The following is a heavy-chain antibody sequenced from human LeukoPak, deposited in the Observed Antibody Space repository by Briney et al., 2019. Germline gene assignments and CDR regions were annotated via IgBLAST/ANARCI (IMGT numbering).Heavy chain of an antibody. Sequence: SVKVSCKASGGTFSSYAISWVRQAPGQGLEWMGGIIPIFGTANYAQKFQGRVTITADESTSTAYMELSSQRSEDTAVYYCARAVSYCSSTSCPFDYWGQGTLVTVSS. D-gene: IGHD2-2*01. V-gene: IGHV1-69*13. CDR1: GGTFSSYA. J-gene: IGHJ4*02. CDR2: IIPIFGTA. CDR3: ARAVSYCSSTSCPFDY.